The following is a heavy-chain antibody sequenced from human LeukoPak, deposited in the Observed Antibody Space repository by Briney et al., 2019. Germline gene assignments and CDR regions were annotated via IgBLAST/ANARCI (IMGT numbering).Heavy chain of an antibody. CDR3: ARDRSGSPDY. J-gene: IGHJ4*02. V-gene: IGHV4-39*07. Sequence: SETLSLTCTVSGGSISSYYWSWIRQPPGKGLEWIGSIYYSGSTYYNPSLKSRVTISVDTSKNQFSLKLSSVTAADTAVYYCARDRSGSPDYWGQGTLVTVSS. D-gene: IGHD1-26*01. CDR2: IYYSGST. CDR1: GGSISSYY.